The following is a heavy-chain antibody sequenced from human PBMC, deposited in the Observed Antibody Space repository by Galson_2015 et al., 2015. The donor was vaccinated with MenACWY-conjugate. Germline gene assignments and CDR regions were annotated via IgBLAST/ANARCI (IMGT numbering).Heavy chain of an antibody. J-gene: IGHJ6*02. CDR1: VSLLSLPLSS. D-gene: IGHD6-13*01. Sequence: FSLSVSLLSLPLSSFPFLLPSSSLFLEWLGRTYYRSKWYNDYAVSVKSRITINPDTSKNQFSLQLNSVTPEDTAVYYCARDHRCIAAAGMYYYYCMDVWGQGTPVTVSS. CDR2: TYYRSKWYN. CDR3: ARDHRCIAAAGMYYYYCMDV. V-gene: IGHV6-1*01.